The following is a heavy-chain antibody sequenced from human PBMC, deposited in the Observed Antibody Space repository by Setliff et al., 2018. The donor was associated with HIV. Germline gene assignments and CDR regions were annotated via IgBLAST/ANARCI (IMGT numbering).Heavy chain of an antibody. Sequence: SETLSLTCTVSGGSISSGGYYWSWIRQHPGKGLEWTGYIYYSGSTYYNPSPKSRVTISMDTSKNQFSLNLSSLTTADPAVYYCARGGASSKYFQHWGQGTLVTVSS. V-gene: IGHV4-31*03. CDR2: IYYSGST. J-gene: IGHJ1*01. CDR3: ARGGASSKYFQH. CDR1: GGSISSGGYY. D-gene: IGHD3-16*01.